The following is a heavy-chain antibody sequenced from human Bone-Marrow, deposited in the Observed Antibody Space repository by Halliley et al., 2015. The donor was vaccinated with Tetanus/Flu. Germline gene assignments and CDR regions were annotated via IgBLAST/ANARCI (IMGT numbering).Heavy chain of an antibody. CDR1: GYTFSNYW. CDR3: ARRPFGDGYNLGTFDH. V-gene: IGHV5-51*03. J-gene: IGHJ4*02. D-gene: IGHD1-1*01. CDR2: VYPGDSNV. Sequence: VQLVQSGAEMRKPGESLKISCKASGYTFSNYWLGWVRQMPGKGLEWIGIVYPGDSNVRYSPSFQGQVTFSVDKSTSTAYLQWRSLKASDSAMYYCARRPFGDGYNLGTFDHWGQGTLVTVSA.